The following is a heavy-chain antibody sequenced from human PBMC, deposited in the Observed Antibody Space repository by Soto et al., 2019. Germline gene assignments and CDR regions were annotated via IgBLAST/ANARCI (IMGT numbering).Heavy chain of an antibody. CDR3: AGEDAAAGTYYYYYYGMDV. CDR1: GFTFSSYS. Sequence: GGSLRLSCAASGFTFSSYSMNWVRQAPGKGLEWVSYISSSSSTIYYADSVKGRFTISRDNAKNSLYLQMNGLRDEDTAVYYCAGEDAAAGTYYYYYYGMDVWGQGTTVTVSS. D-gene: IGHD6-13*01. V-gene: IGHV3-48*02. CDR2: ISSSSSTI. J-gene: IGHJ6*02.